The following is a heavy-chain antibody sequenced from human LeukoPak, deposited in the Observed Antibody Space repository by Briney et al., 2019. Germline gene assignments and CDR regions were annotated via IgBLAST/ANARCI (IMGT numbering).Heavy chain of an antibody. Sequence: GESLKISCKGSGYSFTSYWIGWVREMPGKGLEWMGIIYPGDSDTRYSPSFQGQVTISADKSISTAYLQWSSLKASNTAMYYCERRWGTYDISPGYYRDQDAFDLWGQGTMVTVSS. V-gene: IGHV5-51*01. D-gene: IGHD3-9*01. CDR3: ERRWGTYDISPGYYRDQDAFDL. J-gene: IGHJ3*01. CDR1: GYSFTSYW. CDR2: IYPGDSDT.